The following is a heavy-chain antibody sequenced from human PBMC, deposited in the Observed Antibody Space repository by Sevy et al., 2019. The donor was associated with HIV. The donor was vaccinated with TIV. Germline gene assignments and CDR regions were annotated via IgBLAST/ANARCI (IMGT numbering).Heavy chain of an antibody. Sequence: ASLKVSCKVSGYTLTELSIHWVRQAPGKGLEWMGGFDPEDGEIIYAQKFQGRVTMTEDTSAETGYMELSSLRSDDTAVYYCATTYRLPMADFDYWGQGTQVTVSS. CDR1: GYTLTELS. CDR2: FDPEDGEI. D-gene: IGHD2-8*01. V-gene: IGHV1-24*01. J-gene: IGHJ4*02. CDR3: ATTYRLPMADFDY.